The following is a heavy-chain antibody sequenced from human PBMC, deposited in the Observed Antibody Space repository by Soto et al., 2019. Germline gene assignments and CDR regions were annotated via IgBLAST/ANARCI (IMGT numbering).Heavy chain of an antibody. V-gene: IGHV4-59*08. CDR1: GGYISSYY. CDR3: ARRWVRNFAY. CDR2: IYYSGST. J-gene: IGHJ4*02. D-gene: IGHD6-13*01. Sequence: SETLSLTCTVSGGYISSYYWSWIRQPPGKGLEWIGYIYYSGSTNYNPSLKSGVTISVDTSKNQSSLKLSSVTAEATPAYYCARRWVRNFAYRRQRTPVPVS.